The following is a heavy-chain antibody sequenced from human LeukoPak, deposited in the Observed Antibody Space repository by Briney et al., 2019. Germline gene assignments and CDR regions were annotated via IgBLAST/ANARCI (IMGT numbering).Heavy chain of an antibody. CDR3: ARHNWNDDYYYGMDV. Sequence: GESLKISCKGSGYSFTSYWIGWVRQMPGKGLEWMGIIYPGDSDTRYSPSFQGQVTISADKSISTAYLQWSSLKASDTAMYYCARHNWNDDYYYGMDVWGQGTTVTVSS. CDR2: IYPGDSDT. V-gene: IGHV5-51*01. J-gene: IGHJ6*02. CDR1: GYSFTSYW. D-gene: IGHD1-20*01.